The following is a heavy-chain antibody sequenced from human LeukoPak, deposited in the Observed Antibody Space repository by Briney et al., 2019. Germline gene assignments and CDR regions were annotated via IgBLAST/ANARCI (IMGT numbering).Heavy chain of an antibody. V-gene: IGHV3-30*18. CDR3: AKVPGYSSGWYYFDY. CDR1: GFTFSSYG. J-gene: IGHJ4*02. D-gene: IGHD6-19*01. Sequence: GGSLRLSCAASGFTFSSYGMHWVRQAPGKGLEWVAVISYDGSNKYYADSVKGRFTIPRDNSKNTLYLQMNSLRAEDTAVYYCAKVPGYSSGWYYFDYWGQGTLVTVSS. CDR2: ISYDGSNK.